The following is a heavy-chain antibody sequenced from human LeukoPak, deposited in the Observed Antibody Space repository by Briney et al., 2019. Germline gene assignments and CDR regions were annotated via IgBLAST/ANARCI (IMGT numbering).Heavy chain of an antibody. D-gene: IGHD1-26*01. J-gene: IGHJ3*02. CDR2: IIPIFGTA. Sequence: EASVNVSCKASVGTFSSYAISWVRQAPAQGLEWMGGIIPIFGTANYAQKLQGRVTITADESTSTAYMELSSLRSEDTAVYYCARQEGFIEEFYRTHVGAVNEGAFDIWGQGTMVTVSS. V-gene: IGHV1-69*13. CDR1: VGTFSSYA. CDR3: ARQEGFIEEFYRTHVGAVNEGAFDI.